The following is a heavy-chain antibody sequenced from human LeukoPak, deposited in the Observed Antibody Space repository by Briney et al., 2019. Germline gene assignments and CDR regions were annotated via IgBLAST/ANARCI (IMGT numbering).Heavy chain of an antibody. V-gene: IGHV3-23*01. CDR2: ISGSGGST. Sequence: GGSLRLSCAASGFTFSSYAMSWVRQAPGKGLEWVSAISGSGGSTYYADSVKGRFTISRDNSKNTLYLQMNSLRAEDTAVYYCAKVQRITIFGVVWGAFDIWGQGTMVTVSS. D-gene: IGHD3-3*01. CDR1: GFTFSSYA. CDR3: AKVQRITIFGVVWGAFDI. J-gene: IGHJ3*02.